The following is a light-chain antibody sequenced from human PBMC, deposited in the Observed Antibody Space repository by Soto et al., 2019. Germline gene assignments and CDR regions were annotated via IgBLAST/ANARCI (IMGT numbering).Light chain of an antibody. CDR1: QGVTTAY. J-gene: IGKJ3*01. CDR2: GAS. V-gene: IGKV3-20*01. CDR3: QQYGASPLFT. Sequence: EVVLTQSPGTLSLSPGERATLSCRASQGVTTAYLAWYQHKPGQAPRLLIYGASNRATGIPDRFRGSGSGTDFTLTISRLEPEDFAVYSCQQYGASPLFTFGPGTKVDLK.